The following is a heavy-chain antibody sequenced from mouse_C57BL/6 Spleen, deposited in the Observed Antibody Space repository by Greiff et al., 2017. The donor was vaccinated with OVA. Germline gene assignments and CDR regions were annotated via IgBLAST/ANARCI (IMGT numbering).Heavy chain of an antibody. V-gene: IGHV1-64*01. J-gene: IGHJ2*01. D-gene: IGHD2-4*01. Sequence: QVQLKQPGAELVKPGASVKLSCKASGYTFTSYWMHWVKQRPGQGLEWIGMIHPNSGSTNYNEKFKSKAKLTVDKSSSTAYMQLSSLTSEDSAVYYCARGCDYSRSYLDYWGQGTTLTVSS. CDR2: IHPNSGST. CDR1: GYTFTSYW. CDR3: ARGCDYSRSYLDY.